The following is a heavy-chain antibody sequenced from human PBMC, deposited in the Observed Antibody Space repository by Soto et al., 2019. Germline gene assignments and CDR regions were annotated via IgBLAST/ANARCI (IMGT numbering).Heavy chain of an antibody. CDR2: IKQDGSEK. D-gene: IGHD6-19*01. Sequence: GGSLRLSCAASGFPFTSYGVSWVRQAPGKGLEWVANIKQDGSEKYYVDSVKGRFTISRDNAKNSLYLQMNSLRAEDTAVYYCASAYSSGWTFDYWGQGTLVTVSS. CDR1: GFPFTSYG. V-gene: IGHV3-7*03. J-gene: IGHJ4*02. CDR3: ASAYSSGWTFDY.